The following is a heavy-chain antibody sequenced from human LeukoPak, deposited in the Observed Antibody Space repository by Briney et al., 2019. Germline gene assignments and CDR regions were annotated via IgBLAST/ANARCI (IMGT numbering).Heavy chain of an antibody. D-gene: IGHD3-22*01. CDR3: ARLFRNYYDSSGRGRLDY. CDR2: IYPADSDT. J-gene: IGHJ4*02. CDR1: GYSFTDYW. Sequence: GESLKISCKGSGYSFTDYWIGWVRQMPGKGLEWMGIIYPADSDTRYSPSFQGQVTISADKSISTAYLQWSSLKASDTAMYYCARLFRNYYDSSGRGRLDYWGQGTLVTVSS. V-gene: IGHV5-51*01.